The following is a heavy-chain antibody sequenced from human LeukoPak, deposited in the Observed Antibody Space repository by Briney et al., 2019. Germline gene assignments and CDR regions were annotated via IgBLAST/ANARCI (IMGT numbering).Heavy chain of an antibody. CDR2: TVSEIDGGTT. CDR1: GFTFNYAW. CDR3: TTDEDWNYARKDV. D-gene: IGHD1-7*01. J-gene: IGHJ6*02. Sequence: GGSLRLSCAASGFTFNYAWMSWVRQVPGKGLEWVGQTVSEIDGGTTDYAAPVKGRFTISRDDSKSTLYLQMNSLKIEDTAVYHCTTDEDWNYARKDVWGQGATVIVPS. V-gene: IGHV3-15*04.